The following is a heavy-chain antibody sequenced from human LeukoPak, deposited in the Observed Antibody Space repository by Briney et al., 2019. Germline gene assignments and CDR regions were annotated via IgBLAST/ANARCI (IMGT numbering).Heavy chain of an antibody. Sequence: ASVKVSCKASGYTFTAYYIHWVRQAPGQGLEWRGWINPTSGGTNSAQKFQGRVTMTRDTSISTAYMELSRLTSDDTAVYYCASSTVYCSSTSCYFHWGQGTLVTVSS. CDR3: ASSTVYCSSTSCYFH. CDR2: INPTSGGT. J-gene: IGHJ4*02. V-gene: IGHV1-2*02. D-gene: IGHD2-2*01. CDR1: GYTFTAYY.